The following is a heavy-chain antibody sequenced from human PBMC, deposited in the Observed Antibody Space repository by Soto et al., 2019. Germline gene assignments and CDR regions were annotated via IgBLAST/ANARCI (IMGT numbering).Heavy chain of an antibody. V-gene: IGHV3-30*18. CDR2: ISYDGSNK. D-gene: IGHD3-3*01. J-gene: IGHJ4*02. Sequence: GGSLRLSCAASGFTFSSYGVHWVRQAPGKGLEWVAVISYDGSNKYYADSVKGRFTISRDNSKNTLYLQMNSLRAEDTAVYYCAKGYDFWSGYYPYWGQGTLVTVSS. CDR1: GFTFSSYG. CDR3: AKGYDFWSGYYPY.